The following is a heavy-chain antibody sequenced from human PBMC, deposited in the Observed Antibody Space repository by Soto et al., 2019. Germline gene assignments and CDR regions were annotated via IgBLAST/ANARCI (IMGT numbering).Heavy chain of an antibody. CDR1: GFTFSNAW. CDR2: IKSKTDGGTT. V-gene: IGHV3-15*07. Sequence: EVQLVESGGGLVKPGGSLSLSCAASGFTFSNAWMNWVRQAPGKGLEWVGRIKSKTDGGTTDYAAPVKGRSTISRDDSNNTLYLQMNSLKTEDTAVYYCTTLYCGGDCYSVGDAFDIWGHGTMVTVSS. CDR3: TTLYCGGDCYSVGDAFDI. D-gene: IGHD2-21*02. J-gene: IGHJ3*02.